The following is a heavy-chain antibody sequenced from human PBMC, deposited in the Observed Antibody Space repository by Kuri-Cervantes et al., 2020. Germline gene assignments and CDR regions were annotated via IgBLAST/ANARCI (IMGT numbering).Heavy chain of an antibody. V-gene: IGHV1-24*01. J-gene: IGHJ4*02. D-gene: IGHD6-19*01. Sequence: ASVKVSCKVSGYTLTELSMHWVRQAPGKGLEWMGGFDPEDGETIYAQKFQGRVTMTEDTSTDTAYMELSSLRSEDTAVYYCARDSPPTYSSGWYGFDYWGQGTLVTVSS. CDR2: FDPEDGET. CDR3: ARDSPPTYSSGWYGFDY. CDR1: GYTLTELS.